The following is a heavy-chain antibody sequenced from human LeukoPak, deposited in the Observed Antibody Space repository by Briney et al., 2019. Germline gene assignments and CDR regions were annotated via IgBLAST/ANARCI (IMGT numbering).Heavy chain of an antibody. Sequence: SGGSLRLSCAASGFTFSSYAMHWVRQAPGKGLEWVAVISYDGSNKYYADSVKGRFTISRDNSKNTLYLQMNSLRAEDTAVYYCASPTYGGNPPFDYWGQGTLDTVSS. V-gene: IGHV3-30-3*01. J-gene: IGHJ4*02. CDR2: ISYDGSNK. CDR3: ASPTYGGNPPFDY. CDR1: GFTFSSYA. D-gene: IGHD4-23*01.